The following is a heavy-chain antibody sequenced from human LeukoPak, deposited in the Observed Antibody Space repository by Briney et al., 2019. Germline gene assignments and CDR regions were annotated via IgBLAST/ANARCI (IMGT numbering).Heavy chain of an antibody. CDR3: ARGRVAVAGKAWDY. Sequence: PSQTLSLTCTVSGGSISNNHYYWTWIRQPPGKGLEWIGYIYHSGSTYHNPSLKSRLTISLDTSKNQFSLKLSSVTAADTAVYYCARGRVAVAGKAWDYWGQGTLVTVSS. CDR2: IYHSGST. D-gene: IGHD6-19*01. CDR1: GGSISNNHYY. J-gene: IGHJ4*02. V-gene: IGHV4-30-2*05.